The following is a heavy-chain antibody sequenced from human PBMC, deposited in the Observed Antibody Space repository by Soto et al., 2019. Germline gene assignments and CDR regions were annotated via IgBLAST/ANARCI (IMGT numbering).Heavy chain of an antibody. D-gene: IGHD3-16*01. V-gene: IGHV1-18*01. CDR1: GYTFTNFG. CDR3: ARRGTSFDY. CDR2: ISAYNGNT. Sequence: ASVKVSCKTSGYTFTNFGLSWVRQAPGQGLEWMGWISAYNGNTNYAQNFQGRVTMTTDTSTSTAYMELRSLRSDDTAVYYCARRGTSFDYWGQGTLVTVSS. J-gene: IGHJ4*02.